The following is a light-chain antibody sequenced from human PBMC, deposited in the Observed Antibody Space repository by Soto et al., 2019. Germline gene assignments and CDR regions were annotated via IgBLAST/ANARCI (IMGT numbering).Light chain of an antibody. CDR2: GAS. CDR3: QQYNNWPPSIP. V-gene: IGKV3-15*01. Sequence: EGVMPKSPATLSVSPGERSTLCCRASQSVSSNLAWYQQKPGQAPRLLIYGASTRATGIPARFGGSGSGTEFTLTISSLQSEDFAVYYCQQYNNWPPSIPFGQGARLEI. CDR1: QSVSSN. J-gene: IGKJ5*01.